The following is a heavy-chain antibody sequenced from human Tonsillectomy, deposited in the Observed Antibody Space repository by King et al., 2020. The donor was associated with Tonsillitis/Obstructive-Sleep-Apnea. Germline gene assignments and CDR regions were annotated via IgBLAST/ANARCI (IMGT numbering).Heavy chain of an antibody. Sequence: QLVQSGAEVKKPGSSVKVSCKASGGTFSSYAISWVRQAPGQGLEWMGGIIPIFGTANYAQKFQGRVTITADESTSTAYMELSSLRSEDTAVYYCASWRYYDFWSGYYCDYWGQGTLVTVSS. J-gene: IGHJ4*02. D-gene: IGHD3-3*01. CDR1: GGTFSSYA. V-gene: IGHV1-69*01. CDR2: IIPIFGTA. CDR3: ASWRYYDFWSGYYCDY.